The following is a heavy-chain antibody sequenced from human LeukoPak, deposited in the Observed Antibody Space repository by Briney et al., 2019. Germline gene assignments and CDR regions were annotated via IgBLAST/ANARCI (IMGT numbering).Heavy chain of an antibody. CDR1: GFTFSSYE. V-gene: IGHV3-48*03. CDR2: ISGTASLK. D-gene: IGHD2/OR15-2a*01. J-gene: IGHJ4*02. Sequence: GGSLRLSCAASGFTFSSYEMNWVRQAPGKGLEWVSYISGTASLKYYADSVKGRFTISRDNGKKSLFLQMNSLRAEDTAVYYCAKYRDNEIFDYWGQGTLVTVSS. CDR3: AKYRDNEIFDY.